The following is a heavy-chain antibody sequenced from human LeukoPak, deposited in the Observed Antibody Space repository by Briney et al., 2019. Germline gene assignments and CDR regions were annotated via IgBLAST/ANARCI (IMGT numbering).Heavy chain of an antibody. J-gene: IGHJ3*02. D-gene: IGHD2-2*01. Sequence: PGRSLRLSCAASGFTFSSYGMHWVRQPPGKGLEWVAVIWYDGSNKYYADSVKGRFTISRDNSKNTLYLQMNSLRAEDTAVYYCAKDLDCSSTSCYGAFDIWGQGTMVTVSS. CDR2: IWYDGSNK. V-gene: IGHV3-33*06. CDR1: GFTFSSYG. CDR3: AKDLDCSSTSCYGAFDI.